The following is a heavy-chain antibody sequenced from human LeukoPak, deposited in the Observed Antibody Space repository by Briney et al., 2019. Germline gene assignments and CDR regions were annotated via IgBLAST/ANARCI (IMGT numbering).Heavy chain of an antibody. D-gene: IGHD5-18*01. CDR2: ISHTDRST. V-gene: IGHV3-11*06. J-gene: IGHJ4*02. Sequence: GGSLRLSCAASGFTFGNYYMTWVRQAPGKGLEWLSYISHTDRSTVYAESVRGRFTISRDNTKNSLYLQMNSLRAEDTAVYYCARDLVQLWSKDFWGQGTLVTVSS. CDR1: GFTFGNYY. CDR3: ARDLVQLWSKDF.